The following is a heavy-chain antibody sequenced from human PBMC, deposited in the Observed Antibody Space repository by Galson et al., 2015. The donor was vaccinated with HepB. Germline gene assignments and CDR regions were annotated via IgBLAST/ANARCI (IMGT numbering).Heavy chain of an antibody. D-gene: IGHD2-2*01. CDR2: INSNSGGT. J-gene: IGHJ5*02. V-gene: IGHV1-2*02. CDR3: ARVDCSRTSCHWSWFNP. CDR1: GYTFNGYY. Sequence: SVKVSCKASGYTFNGYYIHWVRQAPGQGLEWMGWINSNSGGTNYAKKFQGRVTMTRDTSITTAYVALSRLKSDDTAVYYCARVDCSRTSCHWSWFNPWGQGTQVTVSS.